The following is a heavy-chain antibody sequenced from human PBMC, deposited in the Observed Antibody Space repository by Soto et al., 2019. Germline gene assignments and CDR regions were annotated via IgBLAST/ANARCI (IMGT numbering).Heavy chain of an antibody. CDR2: IRASNGNR. D-gene: IGHD2-2*01. Sequence: QVQLVQSGAEVKKPGASVKVSCKAPGYDCSSYGISWVRQAPGQGLEWMGRIRASNGNRDYAQQFQGRVTMTSDTSRTTAYMEPRSLRSDDTPVYYCVRAPQRNDYWGQGTLVNVSS. CDR3: VRAPQRNDY. J-gene: IGHJ4*02. CDR1: GYDCSSYG. V-gene: IGHV1-18*04.